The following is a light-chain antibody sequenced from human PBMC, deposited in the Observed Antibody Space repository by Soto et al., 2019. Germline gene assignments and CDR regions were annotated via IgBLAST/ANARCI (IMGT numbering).Light chain of an antibody. Sequence: EIVLTQSPGTLSLSPGERATLSCRASQSVSSSYIAWFQQKPGQAPRLLIYGASSRATGIPDRFSGSGSETDVTLSINRLEPEDFAVYYCQQYGRSPWTFGQGTTVEIK. CDR1: QSVSSSY. V-gene: IGKV3-20*01. CDR2: GAS. J-gene: IGKJ1*01. CDR3: QQYGRSPWT.